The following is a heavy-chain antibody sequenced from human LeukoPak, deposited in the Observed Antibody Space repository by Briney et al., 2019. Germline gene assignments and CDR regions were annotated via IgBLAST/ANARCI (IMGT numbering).Heavy chain of an antibody. D-gene: IGHD2-8*01. CDR1: GYTFTNYY. Sequence: ASVKVSCKASGYTFTNYYMHWVRQAPGQGLEWMGKVNPSGGSTTYAQKFQGRVSMTRDTSTSTVYMELSSLRSEDTAVYYCARDPVGVRYNYYGMDVWGQGTTVTVSS. J-gene: IGHJ6*02. CDR3: ARDPVGVRYNYYGMDV. V-gene: IGHV1-46*01. CDR2: VNPSGGST.